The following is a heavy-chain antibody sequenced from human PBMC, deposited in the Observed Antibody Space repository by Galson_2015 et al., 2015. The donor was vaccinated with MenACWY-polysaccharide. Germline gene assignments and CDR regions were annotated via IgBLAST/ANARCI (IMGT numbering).Heavy chain of an antibody. CDR3: AHSNFRITMVREVITPFDY. D-gene: IGHD3-10*01. CDR1: GFSLSTSGVG. Sequence: PALVKPTQTLTLTCTFSGFSLSTSGVGVGWIRQPPGKALEWLALIYWDDDKRYSPSLKSRLTITKGTSKNQVVLTMTNMDPVDTATYYCAHSNFRITMVREVITPFDYWGQGTLVTVSS. V-gene: IGHV2-5*02. J-gene: IGHJ4*02. CDR2: IYWDDDK.